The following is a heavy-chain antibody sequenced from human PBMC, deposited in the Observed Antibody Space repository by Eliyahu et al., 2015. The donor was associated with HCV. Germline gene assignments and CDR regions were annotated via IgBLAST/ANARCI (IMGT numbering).Heavy chain of an antibody. CDR1: GGSISSYY. J-gene: IGHJ6*02. CDR3: ARVTMVRGVYGMDV. CDR2: IYYSGST. D-gene: IGHD3-10*01. V-gene: IGHV4-59*01. Sequence: QVQLQESGPGLVKPSETLSLTCTVSGGSISSYYWSWIRQPPGKGLEWIGYIYYSGSTNYNPPLKSRVTISVDTSKNQFSLKLSSVTAADTAVYYCARVTMVRGVYGMDVWGQGTTVTVSS.